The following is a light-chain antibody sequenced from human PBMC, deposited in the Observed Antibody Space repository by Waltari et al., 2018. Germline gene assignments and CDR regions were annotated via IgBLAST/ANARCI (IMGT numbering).Light chain of an antibody. Sequence: DIQMTQSPSSLSASVGDRVTITCRARQAISNHLAWFQQKPGKAPKSLIYVASSLQSGFPSRFIGSGAGTDFTLTISSLQPEDFATYYCQQSYSTPPLTFGGGTKVEIK. J-gene: IGKJ4*01. CDR1: QAISNH. CDR2: VAS. V-gene: IGKV1-16*01. CDR3: QQSYSTPPLT.